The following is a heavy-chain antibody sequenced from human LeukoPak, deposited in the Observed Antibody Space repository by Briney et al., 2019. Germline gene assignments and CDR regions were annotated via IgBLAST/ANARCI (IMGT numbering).Heavy chain of an antibody. D-gene: IGHD1-26*01. CDR3: AKTMGAIDHDY. CDR2: ITGTGGGT. J-gene: IGHJ4*02. CDR1: GFTFSDFA. V-gene: IGHV3-23*01. Sequence: GSLRLSCAASGFTFSDFAMSWVRQAPGKGLEWVSTITGTGGGTYYADSIKGRFTFSRDNSRNTLYLQMNSLRAEDTAVYYCAKTMGAIDHDYWGQGTLVTVSS.